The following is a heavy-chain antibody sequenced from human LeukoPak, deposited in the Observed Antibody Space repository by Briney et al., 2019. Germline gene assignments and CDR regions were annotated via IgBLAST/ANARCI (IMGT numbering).Heavy chain of an antibody. CDR2: VNPNSGET. CDR1: GSTFTGAY. D-gene: IGHD3-9*01. V-gene: IGHV1-2*02. CDR3: ARVLFNSGYNY. J-gene: IGHJ4*02. Sequence: ASVKVSCKTSGSTFTGAYMHWVRQAPGQGLEWMGWVNPNSGETKFAQKFQGRVTMTRDTSIRTVYMDLGGPRSDDTAVYYCARVLFNSGYNYWGQGSLVTVSS.